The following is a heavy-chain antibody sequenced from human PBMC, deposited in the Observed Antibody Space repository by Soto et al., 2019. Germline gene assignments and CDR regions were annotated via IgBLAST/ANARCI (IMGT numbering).Heavy chain of an antibody. D-gene: IGHD2-2*01. CDR3: NLEHIVVVPAASDAFDI. Sequence: PGESLKISCKGSGYSFTSYWISWVRQMPGKGLEWMGRIDPSDSYTNYSPSFHGHVTISADKSISTAYLQWSSLKASDTAMYYCNLEHIVVVPAASDAFDIWGQGTMVTVSS. V-gene: IGHV5-10-1*01. CDR2: IDPSDSYT. CDR1: GYSFTSYW. J-gene: IGHJ3*02.